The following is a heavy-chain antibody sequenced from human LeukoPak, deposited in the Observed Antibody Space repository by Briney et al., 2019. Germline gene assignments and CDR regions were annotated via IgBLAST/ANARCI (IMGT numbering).Heavy chain of an antibody. D-gene: IGHD5-18*01. CDR2: IYSGGST. J-gene: IGHJ6*02. CDR3: ARDGRYSYGFGYHYYYGMDV. V-gene: IGHV3-66*01. Sequence: GGSLRLSCAASGFTVSSNYMSWVRQAPGKGLEWVSIIYSGGSTYYADSVKGRFTISRDNSKNTLYLQMNSLRAEDTAIYYCARDGRYSYGFGYHYYYGMDVWGQGTTATVSS. CDR1: GFTVSSNY.